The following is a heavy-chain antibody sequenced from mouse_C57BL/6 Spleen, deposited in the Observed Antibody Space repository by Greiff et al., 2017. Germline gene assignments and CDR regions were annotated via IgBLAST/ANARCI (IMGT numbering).Heavy chain of an antibody. CDR2: FYPGSGSL. Sequence: QVQLQQSGAELVQPGASVKLSCKASGYTFTEYTIHWVKQRSGQGLEWIGWFYPGSGSLKYNEKFKDKATLTADKSSSTVYMELSRLTSEDSAVYFCARHEERGYDYGGTWFAYWGQGTLVTVSA. CDR1: GYTFTEYT. V-gene: IGHV1-62-2*01. J-gene: IGHJ3*01. CDR3: ARHEERGYDYGGTWFAY. D-gene: IGHD2-4*01.